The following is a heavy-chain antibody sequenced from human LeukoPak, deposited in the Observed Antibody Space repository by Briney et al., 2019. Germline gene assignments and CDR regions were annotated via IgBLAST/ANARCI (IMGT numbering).Heavy chain of an antibody. CDR1: GFTFSSYA. V-gene: IGHV3-23*01. J-gene: IGHJ4*02. CDR3: ARYGVGATHFDY. Sequence: GGSLRLSCAASGFTFSSYAMSWVRQAPGKGLEWVSAISGSGGSTYYADSVKGRFTISRDNSKNTLYLQMNSLRAEDTAVYYCARYGVGATHFDYWGQGTLVTVSS. D-gene: IGHD1-26*01. CDR2: ISGSGGST.